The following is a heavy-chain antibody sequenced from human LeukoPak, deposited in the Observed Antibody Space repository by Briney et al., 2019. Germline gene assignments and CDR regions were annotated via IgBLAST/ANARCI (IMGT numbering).Heavy chain of an antibody. V-gene: IGHV3-23*01. J-gene: IGHJ4*02. CDR2: ISGSGGST. Sequence: GGSLRLSCSAYGFTFSSYAKSWVRQAPGKGLEWISAISGSGGSTYYADSVKGRFTISRDNSKNTLYLQMNSLRAEDTAVYYCAKDIGYCSSISCYTFAYWGQCTLVTVSS. CDR3: AKDIGYCSSISCYTFAY. CDR1: GFTFSSYA. D-gene: IGHD2-2*01.